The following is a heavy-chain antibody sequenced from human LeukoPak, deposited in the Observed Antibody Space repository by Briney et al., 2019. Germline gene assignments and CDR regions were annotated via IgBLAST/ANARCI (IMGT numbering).Heavy chain of an antibody. V-gene: IGHV3-23*01. CDR3: AKAAYYDSSGYFGSFNYYYGMDV. CDR1: GFTFSSYA. J-gene: IGHJ6*02. D-gene: IGHD3-22*01. CDR2: ISGSGGSS. Sequence: GGSLRLSCAASGFTFSSYAMSWVRQAPGKGLEWVSAISGSGGSSYYADSVKGRFTISRDNSKNTLYLQMNSLRAEDTAVYYCAKAAYYDSSGYFGSFNYYYGMDVWGQGTTVTVSS.